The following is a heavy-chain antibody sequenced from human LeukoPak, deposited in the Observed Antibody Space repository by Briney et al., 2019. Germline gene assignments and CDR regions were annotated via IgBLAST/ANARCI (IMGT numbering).Heavy chain of an antibody. CDR3: ARGLQHPDY. J-gene: IGHJ4*02. CDR1: GFTFSGYG. Sequence: GGSLRLSCAASGFTFSGYGMHWARQAPGKWLEWVAVIWHYGSNKSYGDSVKGRFTISRDNSKNTLYMQMNSLRGEDTAVYYCARGLQHPDYWGQGTLVTVSS. V-gene: IGHV3-33*03. CDR2: IWHYGSNK.